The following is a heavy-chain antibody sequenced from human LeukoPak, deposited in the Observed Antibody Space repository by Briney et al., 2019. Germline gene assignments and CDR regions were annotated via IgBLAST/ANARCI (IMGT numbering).Heavy chain of an antibody. Sequence: GGPLRLSCAASGFTVSSNYMSWVRQAPGKGLEWVSVIYSGGSTYYADSVKGRFTISRDNSKNTLYLQMNSLRAEDTAVYYCARSSLIAAGGYYYYYGMDVWGQGTTVTVSS. J-gene: IGHJ6*02. CDR3: ARSSLIAAGGYYYYYGMDV. D-gene: IGHD6-13*01. V-gene: IGHV3-53*01. CDR2: IYSGGST. CDR1: GFTVSSNY.